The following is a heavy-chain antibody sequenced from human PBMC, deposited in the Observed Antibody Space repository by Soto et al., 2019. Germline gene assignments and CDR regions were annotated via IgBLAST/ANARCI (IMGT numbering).Heavy chain of an antibody. J-gene: IGHJ5*02. V-gene: IGHV4-61*01. CDR1: GGSVSSGSYY. D-gene: IGHD2-2*02. CDR3: AREVVVPAAIGNWFDP. CDR2: IYYSGST. Sequence: PSETLSLTCTVSGGSVSSGSYYWSWIRQPPGKGLEWIGYIYYSGSTNYNPSLKSRVTISVDTSKNQFSLKLSSVTAADTAVYYCAREVVVPAAIGNWFDPWGQGTLVTVS.